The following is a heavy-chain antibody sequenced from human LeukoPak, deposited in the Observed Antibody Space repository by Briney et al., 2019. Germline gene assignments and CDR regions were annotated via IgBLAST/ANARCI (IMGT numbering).Heavy chain of an antibody. CDR1: GFTFSNYW. J-gene: IGHJ6*04. CDR2: IKEDESEK. V-gene: IGHV3-7*01. Sequence: TGGSLRLSCAASGFTFSNYWMRWVRQAPGNGPEGGANIKEDESEKNYVDSVKGRFTISRDNAKNSLYLQMNRLRAEDTAVYYCAELGITMIGGVWGKGTTVTISS. D-gene: IGHD3-10*02. CDR3: AELGITMIGGV.